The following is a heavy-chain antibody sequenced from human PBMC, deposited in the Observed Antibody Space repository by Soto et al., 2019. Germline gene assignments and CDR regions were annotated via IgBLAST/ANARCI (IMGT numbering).Heavy chain of an antibody. V-gene: IGHV4-4*02. Sequence: SETLSLTCAVSGDSVTSNVWWSWVRQPPGRGLEWIGEAYHNGLTDYNPSLKGRVTMSVDTSKNEFSLKLTSLTAADTASYYCARDAAVPGESDRFDYWGQGPMVPVSS. J-gene: IGHJ4*02. CDR2: AYHNGLT. CDR3: ARDAAVPGESDRFDY. CDR1: GDSVTSNVW. D-gene: IGHD6-19*01.